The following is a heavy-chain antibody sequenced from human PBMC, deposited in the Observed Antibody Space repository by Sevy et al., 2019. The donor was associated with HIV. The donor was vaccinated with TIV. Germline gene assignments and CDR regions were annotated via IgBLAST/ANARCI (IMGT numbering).Heavy chain of an antibody. Sequence: GGSLRLSCAASGFTFSNAWMSWVRQAPGKGLEWVGRIKSKTDGGTVDHAASVRGRFVISRDDSKTIAYLQMNDLKTEDTGVYYCTRWKAAQSIFDYWGQVALVTVSS. CDR1: GFTFSNAW. J-gene: IGHJ4*02. V-gene: IGHV3-15*01. CDR3: TRWKAAQSIFDY. CDR2: IKSKTDGGTV. D-gene: IGHD6-13*01.